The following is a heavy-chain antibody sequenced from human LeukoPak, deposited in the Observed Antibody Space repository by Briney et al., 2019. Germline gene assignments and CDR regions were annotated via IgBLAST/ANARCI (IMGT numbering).Heavy chain of an antibody. Sequence: SETLSLTCTVSGGSISRTSYYWGWIRQPPGKGLEWIGSIYYSGSTYYNPSLKSRVTISVDMSKNHFSLRLSSVTAADTAMYYCARGTLYSGWSYYFDYWGQGSQVTVSS. J-gene: IGHJ4*02. V-gene: IGHV4-39*07. CDR1: GGSISRTSYY. CDR2: IYYSGST. D-gene: IGHD6-19*01. CDR3: ARGTLYSGWSYYFDY.